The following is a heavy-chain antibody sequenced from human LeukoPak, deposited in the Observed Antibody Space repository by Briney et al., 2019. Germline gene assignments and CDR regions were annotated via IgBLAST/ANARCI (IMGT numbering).Heavy chain of an antibody. CDR2: IYSGGST. Sequence: RPGGSLRLSCAASGFTVSSNYMSWVRQAPGKGLEWVSVIYSGGSTYYADSVKGRFAISRHNSKNTLYLEMSSLRPEDTAVYYCARDEMAADYWGQGTLVTVSS. CDR1: GFTVSSNY. J-gene: IGHJ4*02. D-gene: IGHD6-19*01. V-gene: IGHV3-53*04. CDR3: ARDEMAADY.